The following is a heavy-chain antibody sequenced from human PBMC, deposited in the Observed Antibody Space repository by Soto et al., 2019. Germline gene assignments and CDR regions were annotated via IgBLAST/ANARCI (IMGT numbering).Heavy chain of an antibody. J-gene: IGHJ3*02. Sequence: ASVKVFCKASGYTFTSYDINWVRQATGQGLEWMGWLNPNSGNTGYAQKFQGRVTMTRNTSISTAYMELSSLRSEDTAVYYCARINPGRSNAFDIWGQGTMVTVSS. CDR3: ARINPGRSNAFDI. CDR1: GYTFTSYD. D-gene: IGHD3-3*01. V-gene: IGHV1-8*01. CDR2: LNPNSGNT.